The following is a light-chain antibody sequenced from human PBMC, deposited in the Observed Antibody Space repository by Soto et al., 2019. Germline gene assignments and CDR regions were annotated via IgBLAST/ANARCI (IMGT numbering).Light chain of an antibody. CDR2: AAS. CDR1: QSVSNY. V-gene: IGKV1-39*01. J-gene: IGKJ3*01. Sequence: DIQMTQSPSSLSASIRDRVTITCRASQSVSNYSNSYQQKQGKAPKLMIYAASSLQNVVPSRFSGSGSVTDLTLTISILQPEDFAPYCCQQSYITPFTFGSGTKVDIK. CDR3: QQSYITPFT.